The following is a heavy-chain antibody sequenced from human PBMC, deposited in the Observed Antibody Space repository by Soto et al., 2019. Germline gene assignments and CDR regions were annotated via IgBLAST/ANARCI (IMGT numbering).Heavy chain of an antibody. CDR1: GDSVSSISAA. CDR3: AGVVWFRGMDV. D-gene: IGHD3-16*01. V-gene: IGHV6-1*01. Sequence: QTLSLTCDISGDSVSSISAAWNLIRQSPSRGLEWLGRTYYRSKWIHEYTVSMESRITINPDTSKNQFSLHIYSVTPEDTAVYYCAGVVWFRGMDVWGQGTPVTVS. J-gene: IGHJ6*02. CDR2: TYYRSKWIH.